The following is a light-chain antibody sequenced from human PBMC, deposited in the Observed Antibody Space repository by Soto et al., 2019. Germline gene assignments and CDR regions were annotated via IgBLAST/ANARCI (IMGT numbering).Light chain of an antibody. Sequence: ETVLTQSPGTLSLSPGERATLSCRASQSVSSSYLGWYQQKPGQAPRLLIYGASSRATGIPDRFSGRGSGTDFTLTISRLEPEDFAVYYCQQYGTSVTFGQGTKVEIK. J-gene: IGKJ1*01. CDR2: GAS. V-gene: IGKV3-20*01. CDR1: QSVSSSY. CDR3: QQYGTSVT.